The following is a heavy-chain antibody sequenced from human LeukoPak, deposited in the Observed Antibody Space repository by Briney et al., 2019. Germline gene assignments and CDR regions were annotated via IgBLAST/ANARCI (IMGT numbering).Heavy chain of an antibody. J-gene: IGHJ4*02. V-gene: IGHV3-23*01. D-gene: IGHD2/OR15-2a*01. CDR2: ISSSGDST. CDR3: AKDDGNNAKLLLDY. Sequence: EVSLGLSCAVSGFTFSNYGMSWVRQAPGKGLEWVSVISSSGDSTYYAESVKGRFTISRDNSKNTLYLQMNGLRAEDTAIYYCAKDDGNNAKLLLDYWGQGTLVTVSS. CDR1: GFTFSNYG.